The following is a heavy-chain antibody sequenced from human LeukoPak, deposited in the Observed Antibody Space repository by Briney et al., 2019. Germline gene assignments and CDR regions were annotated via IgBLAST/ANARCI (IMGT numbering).Heavy chain of an antibody. Sequence: SETLSLTCTVSGGSISSGDYYWSWIRQPPGKGLEWIGYIYYSGSTYYNPSLKSRVTISVDTSKNQFSLKLSSVTAADTAVYCCARDYYGSLNWFDPWGQGTLVTVSS. CDR2: IYYSGST. CDR3: ARDYYGSLNWFDP. J-gene: IGHJ5*02. D-gene: IGHD3-10*01. V-gene: IGHV4-30-4*01. CDR1: GGSISSGDYY.